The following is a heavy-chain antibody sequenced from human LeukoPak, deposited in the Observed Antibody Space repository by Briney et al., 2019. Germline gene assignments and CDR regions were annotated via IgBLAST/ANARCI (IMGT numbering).Heavy chain of an antibody. CDR3: ARNRNYSASGGYWTSLYYHMDV. Sequence: KPGGSLRLSCAASGFTFSTYTMNWVRQAPGKGLEWVSSISCTSTYIHYGDSVKGRFTISRDNAKNSLYLQMDSLRAEDTAVYYCARNRNYSASGGYWTSLYYHMDVWGKGTTITVSS. CDR2: ISCTSTYI. D-gene: IGHD2-21*01. J-gene: IGHJ6*03. V-gene: IGHV3-21*01. CDR1: GFTFSTYT.